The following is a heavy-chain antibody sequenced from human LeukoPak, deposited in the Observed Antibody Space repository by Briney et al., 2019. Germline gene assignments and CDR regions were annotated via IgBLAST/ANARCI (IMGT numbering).Heavy chain of an antibody. V-gene: IGHV3-48*01. CDR1: GFTFSSYS. CDR2: ISSSSSTI. J-gene: IGHJ4*02. CDR3: ARRAGAYSHPYDY. D-gene: IGHD4/OR15-4a*01. Sequence: GGSLRLSCAASGFTFSSYSMNWVRQAPGKGLEWVSYISSSSSTIYYADSVKGRFTISRDNAKNSLYLQMNSLRAEDTAVYYCARRAGAYSHPYDYWGQGTLVTVSS.